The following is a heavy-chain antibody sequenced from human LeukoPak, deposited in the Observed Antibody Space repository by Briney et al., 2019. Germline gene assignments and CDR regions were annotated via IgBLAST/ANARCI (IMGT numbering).Heavy chain of an antibody. Sequence: GASVKVSCKASGYTFTSYYMHWVRQAPGQGLEWMGIINPSGGSTSHAQKFQGRVTMTRDTSTSTVYMELSSLRSEDTAVYYCARAPAHYDFWSGYTNLYFDYWGQGTLVTVSS. V-gene: IGHV1-46*01. CDR1: GYTFTSYY. CDR3: ARAPAHYDFWSGYTNLYFDY. CDR2: INPSGGST. J-gene: IGHJ4*02. D-gene: IGHD3-3*01.